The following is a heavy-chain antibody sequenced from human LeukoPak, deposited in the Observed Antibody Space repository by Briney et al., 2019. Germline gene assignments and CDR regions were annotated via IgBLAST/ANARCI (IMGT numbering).Heavy chain of an antibody. V-gene: IGHV1-69*05. CDR2: IIPISGAA. CDR3: AKWTTTYLDY. CDR1: GDTFSIYG. Sequence: GSSVKVSCKAVGDTFSIYGISWVRQAPGQGLEWMGGIIPISGAAEYAQKFQGRVTMTRDTSTSTVYMELSSLRSEDTAMYYCAKWTTTYLDYWGQGTLVTVSS. J-gene: IGHJ4*02. D-gene: IGHD1-1*01.